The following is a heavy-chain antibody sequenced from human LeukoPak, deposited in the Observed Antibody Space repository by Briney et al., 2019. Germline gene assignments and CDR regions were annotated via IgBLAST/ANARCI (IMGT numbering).Heavy chain of an antibody. CDR1: GFTFSSYA. J-gene: IGHJ5*02. CDR2: ISNDGSSE. CDR3: ARASGYYSSDSNWFDP. D-gene: IGHD3-3*01. Sequence: PGRSLRLSCAASGFTFSSYAMHWVRQAPGKGLDWVTVISNDGSSEYYADSVKGRFTISRDNSKNTLYLQMNSLRAEDTAVYYCARASGYYSSDSNWFDPWGQGSLVTVSS. V-gene: IGHV3-30*01.